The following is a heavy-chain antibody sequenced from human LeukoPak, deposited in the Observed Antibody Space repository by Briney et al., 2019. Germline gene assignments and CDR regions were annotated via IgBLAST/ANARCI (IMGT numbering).Heavy chain of an antibody. J-gene: IGHJ3*02. Sequence: QSGGSLRLSCAASGLTFSSYGMSWVRQAPGKGLEWVSVISDRGDSTHYADSVKGRFTISRDGSKNTLYLQMNSLRGEDTAVYYCAKGRWGLTINNFDIWGQGTMVTVSS. V-gene: IGHV3-23*01. CDR3: AKGRWGLTINNFDI. CDR2: ISDRGDST. CDR1: GLTFSSYG. D-gene: IGHD3-9*01.